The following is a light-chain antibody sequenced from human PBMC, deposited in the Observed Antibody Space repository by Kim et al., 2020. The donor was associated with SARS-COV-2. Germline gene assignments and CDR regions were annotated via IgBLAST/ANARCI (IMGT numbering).Light chain of an antibody. CDR3: QTWGTGIPVA. CDR2: LNSDGSH. CDR1: SEYSTYA. J-gene: IGLJ2*01. Sequence: SVRLTWNLSSEYSTYAIAWHQQQPEKGPRFLVRLNSDGSHTKGDGIPDRFSGSGSGAERYLTISSLQSEDEADYYCQTWGTGIPVAFGGGTQLTVL. V-gene: IGLV4-69*01.